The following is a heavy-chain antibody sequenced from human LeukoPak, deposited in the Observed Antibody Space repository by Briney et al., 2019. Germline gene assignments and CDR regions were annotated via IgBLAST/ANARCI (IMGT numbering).Heavy chain of an antibody. Sequence: PGGSLRLSCAASGFTFDDYTMHWVRQAPGKGLEWVSLISWDGGYKYYADSVKGRFTISRDNSRNSLYLQMNSLLTEDTALYYCAKESGSGDYYFDYWGQVTLVTVSS. V-gene: IGHV3-43*01. J-gene: IGHJ4*02. CDR1: GFTFDDYT. D-gene: IGHD3-10*01. CDR3: AKESGSGDYYFDY. CDR2: ISWDGGYK.